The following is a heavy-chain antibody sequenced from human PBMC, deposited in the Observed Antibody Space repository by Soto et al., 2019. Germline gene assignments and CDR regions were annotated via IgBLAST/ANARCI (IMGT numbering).Heavy chain of an antibody. CDR1: GGTFGSYA. J-gene: IGHJ6*02. Sequence: QVQLVQSGAEVQKPGSSVKVSCKASGGTFGSYAISWVRQAPGQGLEWMGGIIPIPGTANYAQKFQGRVTIAADESTSTAYMELSSLRSEDTAVYYCARSQGSSTSLEIYYYYDDGMDVWGQGTTVTVSS. D-gene: IGHD2-2*01. V-gene: IGHV1-69*01. CDR3: ARSQGSSTSLEIYYYYDDGMDV. CDR2: IIPIPGTA.